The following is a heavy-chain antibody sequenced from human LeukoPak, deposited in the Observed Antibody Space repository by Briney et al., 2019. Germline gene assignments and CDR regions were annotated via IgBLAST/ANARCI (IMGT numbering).Heavy chain of an antibody. Sequence: SETLSLTCAVYGGSFSDYYWSWIRQPPGKGLEWIGEINHSGSTNYNPSLKSRVTVSVDTSKNQFSLKLSSVTAADTAVYYCARHRYYYRSGSYYGAPYYMDVWGKGTTVTISS. CDR3: ARHRYYYRSGSYYGAPYYMDV. CDR1: GGSFSDYY. CDR2: INHSGST. J-gene: IGHJ6*03. D-gene: IGHD3-10*01. V-gene: IGHV4-34*01.